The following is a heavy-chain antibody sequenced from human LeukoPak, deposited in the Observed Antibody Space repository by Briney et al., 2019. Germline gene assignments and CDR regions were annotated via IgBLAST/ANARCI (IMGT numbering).Heavy chain of an antibody. V-gene: IGHV1-69*04. CDR1: GGTFSSYA. CDR3: ARDPSVLMVYAIGDYYYYGMDV. J-gene: IGHJ6*02. Sequence: GASVKVSCKASGGTFSSYAISWVRQAPGQGLEWMGRIIPILGIANYAQKFQGRVMITADKSTSTAYMELSSLRSEDTAVYYCARDPSVLMVYAIGDYYYYGMDVWGQGTTVTVSS. D-gene: IGHD2-8*01. CDR2: IIPILGIA.